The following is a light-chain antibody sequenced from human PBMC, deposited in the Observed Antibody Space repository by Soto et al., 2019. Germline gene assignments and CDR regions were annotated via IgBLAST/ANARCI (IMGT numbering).Light chain of an antibody. J-gene: IGKJ5*01. CDR1: QRNSTY. Sequence: EIQMNQSGYSLATSVGDSVPISCRASQRNSTYLNWYQQKPGKAPKLLIYAASSLQSGVPSRFSVSGSGTDFTLTISSLQPEDFATCYCQQCNIIPSTFGQGTRLE. CDR3: QQCNIIPST. V-gene: IGKV1-39*01. CDR2: AAS.